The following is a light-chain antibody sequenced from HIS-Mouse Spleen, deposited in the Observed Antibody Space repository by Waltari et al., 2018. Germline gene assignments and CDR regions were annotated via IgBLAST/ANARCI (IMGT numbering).Light chain of an antibody. CDR1: SLRSYY. J-gene: IGLJ2*01. CDR3: NARDSSGNHVV. V-gene: IGLV3-19*01. Sequence: SSELTQDPAVSVALGQTVRITCQGDSLRSYYASWYQQKPGQAPELVIYGKNNRPSGVPDRFSGSRSGNTASLTITGAQAEDEADYYCNARDSSGNHVVFGGGTKLTVL. CDR2: GKN.